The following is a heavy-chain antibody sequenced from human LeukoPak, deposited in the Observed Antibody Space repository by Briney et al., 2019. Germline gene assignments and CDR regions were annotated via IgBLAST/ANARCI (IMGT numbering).Heavy chain of an antibody. Sequence: GGSLTLSCAASGFTFSSYAMIWVRQAPGKGLEWVAVISYDGSNKYYADSVKGRFTISRDNSKNTLYLQMNNLRADDTAVYYCVRSLRVRGVPDYMEVWGKGTTVSVSS. V-gene: IGHV3-30*03. CDR3: VRSLRVRGVPDYMEV. CDR2: ISYDGSNK. CDR1: GFTFSSYA. J-gene: IGHJ6*03. D-gene: IGHD3-10*01.